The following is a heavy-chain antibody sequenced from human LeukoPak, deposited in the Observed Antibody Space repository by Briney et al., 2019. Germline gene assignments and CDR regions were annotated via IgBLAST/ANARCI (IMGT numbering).Heavy chain of an antibody. Sequence: ASVKVSCKASGYTFTSYYMHWVRQAPGQGPEWMGIINPSGGSTGYAQKFQGRVTMTRDTSTSTVYMDLSSLRSEDTAVYYCAKPRRMGGDVDDAFDIWGQGTMVTVSS. V-gene: IGHV1-46*01. CDR3: AKPRRMGGDVDDAFDI. CDR2: INPSGGST. J-gene: IGHJ3*02. CDR1: GYTFTSYY. D-gene: IGHD1-26*01.